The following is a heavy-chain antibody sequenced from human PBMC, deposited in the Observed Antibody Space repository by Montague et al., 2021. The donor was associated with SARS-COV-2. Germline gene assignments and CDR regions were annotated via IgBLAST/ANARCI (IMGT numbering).Heavy chain of an antibody. CDR1: GFIFEDYA. V-gene: IGHV3-9*01. J-gene: IGHJ4*02. Sequence: SLRLSCAASGFIFEDYAMHWVRQAPGEGLEWVSGISWNSGSIAYADSVEGRFTISRENAKNSLYLQMSSLRPEDTALYYCAKDGGHSSGYYYEGGFDSWGQGTPVTVSS. CDR2: ISWNSGSI. D-gene: IGHD3-22*01. CDR3: AKDGGHSSGYYYEGGFDS.